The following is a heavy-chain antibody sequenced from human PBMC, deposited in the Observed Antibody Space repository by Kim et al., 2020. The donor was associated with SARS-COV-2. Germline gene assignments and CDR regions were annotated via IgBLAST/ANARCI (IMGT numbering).Heavy chain of an antibody. D-gene: IGHD3-10*01. CDR2: IDPRDSYT. J-gene: IGHJ4*02. CDR3: ATDYGSGSSFDY. V-gene: IGHV5-10-1*01. CDR1: GYSFTNYW. Sequence: GESLKISCKGSGYSFTNYWISWMRQMPGKGLEWMGRIDPRDSYTNYSPSFQGHVTISTDKSISTAYLQWSSLRASDTAMYYWATDYGSGSSFDYWGQGTLVTVSS.